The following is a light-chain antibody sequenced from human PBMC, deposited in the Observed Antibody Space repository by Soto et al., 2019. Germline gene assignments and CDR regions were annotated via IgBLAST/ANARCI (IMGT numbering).Light chain of an antibody. CDR2: AAS. J-gene: IGKJ4*01. CDR3: LQHNTDPFT. CDR1: QGIRND. Sequence: DIQMTQSPSSLSASVGDRVTITCRASQGIRNDLTWYQQKQGKAPKRLITAASSLQSGVPSRFSGSGSRTEFTLTISSLQPEDLATYYCLQHNTDPFTFGGGNKVEIE. V-gene: IGKV1-17*01.